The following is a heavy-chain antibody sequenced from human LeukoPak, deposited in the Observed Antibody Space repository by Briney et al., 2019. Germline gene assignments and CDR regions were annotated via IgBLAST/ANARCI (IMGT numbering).Heavy chain of an antibody. CDR3: ARVGGYSSGWSYYFDY. J-gene: IGHJ4*02. CDR1: RFTFNTYA. Sequence: GGSLRLSCAASRFTFNTYAVNWVRQAPGKGLEWVSYISSSSSTIYYADSVKGRFTISRDNAKNSLYLQMNSLRDEDTAVYYCARVGGYSSGWSYYFDYWGQGTLVTVSS. V-gene: IGHV3-48*02. D-gene: IGHD6-19*01. CDR2: ISSSSSTI.